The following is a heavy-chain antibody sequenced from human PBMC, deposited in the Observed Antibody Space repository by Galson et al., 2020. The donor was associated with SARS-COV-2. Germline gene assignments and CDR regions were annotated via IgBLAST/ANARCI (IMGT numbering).Heavy chain of an antibody. V-gene: IGHV5-10-1*01. D-gene: IGHD2-15*01. CDR1: GYSFTSYW. CDR3: ARHLTYCSGGSCYAGFAP. J-gene: IGHJ5*02. Sequence: GGSLRLSCKGSGYSFTSYWISWVRQMPGKGLEWMGRIDPSDSYTNYSPSFQGHVTISADKSISTAYLQWSSLKASDTAMYYCARHLTYCSGGSCYAGFAPWGQGTRVTGSS. CDR2: IDPSDSYT.